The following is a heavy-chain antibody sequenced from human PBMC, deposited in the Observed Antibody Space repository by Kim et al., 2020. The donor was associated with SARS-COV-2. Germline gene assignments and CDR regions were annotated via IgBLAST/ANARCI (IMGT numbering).Heavy chain of an antibody. V-gene: IGHV3-49*04. J-gene: IGHJ4*02. D-gene: IGHD3-16*01. CDR2: IRDKAFGGRT. CDR1: GFIFGDYS. CDR3: SRGLQLDS. Sequence: GGSLRLSCTASGFIFGDYSMTWVRQAPGKGLEWVGFIRDKAFGGRTQYAASVKGRFIISRDDSKSIVFLQMNSLKTEDTALYYCSRGLQLDSWGQGTLVTVSS.